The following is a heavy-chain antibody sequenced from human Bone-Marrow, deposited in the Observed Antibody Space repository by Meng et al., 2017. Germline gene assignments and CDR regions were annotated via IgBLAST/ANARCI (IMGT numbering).Heavy chain of an antibody. Sequence: QRVECGGGLVKTGGFLRLSCVASGISFTDAWMSGVRQAPGKGLGWGGRIKSNSDGGTTDYAAPVNGRFTISRDDSKNTLYLQMNSLITEDTAVYFCATGAAAADHWGQGTLVTVSS. V-gene: IGHV3-15*01. CDR1: GISFTDAW. CDR2: IKSNSDGGTT. CDR3: ATGAAAADH. D-gene: IGHD6-13*01. J-gene: IGHJ4*02.